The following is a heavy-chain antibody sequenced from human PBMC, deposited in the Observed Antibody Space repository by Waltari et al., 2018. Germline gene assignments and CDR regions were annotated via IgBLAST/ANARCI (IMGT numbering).Heavy chain of an antibody. Sequence: EVQLVESGGGLVQPGGSLRLSCAASGFTFSSYWMSWVRQAPGRGLEWVANIKQDGSEKYYVDSVKGRFTISRDNAKNSLYLQMNSLRAEDTAVYYCARDGLLYGDYYYYGMDVWGQGTTVTVSS. D-gene: IGHD2-2*02. CDR1: GFTFSSYW. CDR3: ARDGLLYGDYYYYGMDV. V-gene: IGHV3-7*01. J-gene: IGHJ6*02. CDR2: IKQDGSEK.